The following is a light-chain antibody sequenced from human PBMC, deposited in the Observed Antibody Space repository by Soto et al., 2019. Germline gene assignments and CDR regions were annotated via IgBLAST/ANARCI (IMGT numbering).Light chain of an antibody. Sequence: QSFLTQPASVSGSPGQSITIPCTGTSSDVGGYNYVSWYQQHPGKAPKLIIYEVSNRPSGVSNRFSGSKSGDTASLTISGLHAEDEADYFCSSYTSTTTLYVFGTGTKVTVL. J-gene: IGLJ1*01. V-gene: IGLV2-14*01. CDR3: SSYTSTTTLYV. CDR1: SSDVGGYNY. CDR2: EVS.